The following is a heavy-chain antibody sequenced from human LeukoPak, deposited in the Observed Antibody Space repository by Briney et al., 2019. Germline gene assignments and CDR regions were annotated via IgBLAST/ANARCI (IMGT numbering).Heavy chain of an antibody. J-gene: IGHJ4*02. CDR2: ISAYNGNT. CDR3: ARDELLWFGELPYYFDY. Sequence: VASVKVSCKASGYTFTSYGISWVRQAPGQGLEWMGWISAYNGNTNYAQKLQGRVTMTTDTSTSTAYMELRSLRSDDTAVYYCARDELLWFGELPYYFDYWGQGTLVTVSS. V-gene: IGHV1-18*01. CDR1: GYTFTSYG. D-gene: IGHD3-10*01.